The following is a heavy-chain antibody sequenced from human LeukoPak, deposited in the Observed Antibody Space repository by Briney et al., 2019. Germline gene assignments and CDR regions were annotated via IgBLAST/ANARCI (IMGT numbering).Heavy chain of an antibody. D-gene: IGHD3-16*01. CDR3: ARESFGVHNPGFDY. J-gene: IGHJ4*02. V-gene: IGHV1-8*01. CDR2: MNPNSSNT. CDR1: GYTFTSFD. Sequence: ASVKVSCKASGYTFTSFDVNWVRQATGQGLEWMGWMNPNSSNTGYAQKFQGRVTMTRNTSISTAHMELSSLRSEDAAVYYCARESFGVHNPGFDYWGQGTLVTVSS.